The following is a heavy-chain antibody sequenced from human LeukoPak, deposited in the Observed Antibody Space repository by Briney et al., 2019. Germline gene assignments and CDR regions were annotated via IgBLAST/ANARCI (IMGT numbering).Heavy chain of an antibody. J-gene: IGHJ4*02. V-gene: IGHV6-1*01. CDR1: GDSVSSNSAA. CDR2: TYYRSTWYK. D-gene: IGHD6-25*01. Sequence: QSGPRLVKPSQTLXLTCAISGDSVSSNSAAWYWIRQSPSRGLEWLGRTYYRSTWYKDYAVSVKSRLTINPDTSKNQVFLQLSSVTPEDTAVYYCARSGGSTDLDYWGQGTLVTVSS. CDR3: ARSGGSTDLDY.